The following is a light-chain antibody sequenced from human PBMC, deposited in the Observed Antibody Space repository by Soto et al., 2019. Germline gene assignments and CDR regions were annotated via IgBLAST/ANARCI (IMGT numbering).Light chain of an antibody. CDR1: QSFNYW. Sequence: DIPMTQSPSTLSASVGDRVTITCRASQSFNYWLAWYQQKPGKAPKLLIYKTSSLESGVPSRFSGSGSGTEFTLTISCLQPDDFATYYCQQYNSYPWTFGQGTKVEI. V-gene: IGKV1-5*03. J-gene: IGKJ1*01. CDR3: QQYNSYPWT. CDR2: KTS.